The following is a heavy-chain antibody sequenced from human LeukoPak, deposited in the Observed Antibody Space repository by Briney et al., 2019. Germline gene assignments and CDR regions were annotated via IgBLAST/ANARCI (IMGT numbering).Heavy chain of an antibody. D-gene: IGHD3-16*01. V-gene: IGHV3-21*01. J-gene: IGHJ4*02. Sequence: PGGSLRLSCAASGFTFSSYSMNWVRQAPGKGLEWVSSISSSSNYIYYADSVKGRFTISRDNGKNSLYLQMNSLRAEDTALYYCARGGIGESPPLFGYWGQGTLVTVSS. CDR2: ISSSSNYI. CDR3: ARGGIGESPPLFGY. CDR1: GFTFSSYS.